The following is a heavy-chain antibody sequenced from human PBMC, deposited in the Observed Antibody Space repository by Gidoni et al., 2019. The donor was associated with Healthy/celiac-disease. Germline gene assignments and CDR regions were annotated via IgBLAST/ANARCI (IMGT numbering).Heavy chain of an antibody. CDR1: AGSIRRGSYY. J-gene: IGHJ2*01. Sequence: QVQLQESGPGLVTPSQTLSLTCPVSAGSIRRGSYYWHWIRQPAGKGLEWIGRSYHSGSTNYNPSLKSRVTISVDTSKNQFSLKLSSVTAADTAVYYCARSTSGWPYWYFDLWGRGTLVTVSS. CDR3: ARSTSGWPYWYFDL. D-gene: IGHD6-19*01. CDR2: SYHSGST. V-gene: IGHV4-61*02.